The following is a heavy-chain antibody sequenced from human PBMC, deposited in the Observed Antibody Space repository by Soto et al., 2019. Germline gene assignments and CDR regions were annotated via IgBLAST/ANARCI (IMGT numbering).Heavy chain of an antibody. Sequence: GSLRLSCAASGFTFSDYYMSWIRQAPGKGLEWVSYISSSGSTIYYADSVKGRFTISGDNAKNSLYLQMNSRRAEDPAVYYCARDRGPYYYDSTGPIYYYYYYGMDVRGQGTTVTVSS. D-gene: IGHD3-22*01. V-gene: IGHV3-11*01. J-gene: IGHJ6*02. CDR1: GFTFSDYY. CDR2: ISSSGSTI. CDR3: ARDRGPYYYDSTGPIYYYYYYGMDV.